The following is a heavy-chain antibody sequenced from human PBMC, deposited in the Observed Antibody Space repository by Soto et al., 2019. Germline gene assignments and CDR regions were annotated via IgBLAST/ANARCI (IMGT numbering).Heavy chain of an antibody. J-gene: IGHJ3*02. CDR2: IWYDGSNK. CDR3: ARLHLAYCGGDCYSRGAFDI. V-gene: IGHV3-33*01. D-gene: IGHD2-21*01. CDR1: GFTFSSYG. Sequence: GGSLRLSCAASGFTFSSYGMHWVRQAPGKGLEWVAVIWYDGSNKYYADSVKGRFTISRDNSKNTLYLQMNSLRAEDTAVYYCARLHLAYCGGDCYSRGAFDIWGQGTMVTVSS.